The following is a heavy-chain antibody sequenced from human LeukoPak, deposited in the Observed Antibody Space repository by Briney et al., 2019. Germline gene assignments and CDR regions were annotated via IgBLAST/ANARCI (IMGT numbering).Heavy chain of an antibody. D-gene: IGHD2-15*01. Sequence: PSETLSLTCTVAGVSISSYYWYLLRQPPGKGLEWIGYIYYSGSTNYNPSLKSRVTISVDTPKNQFSLKLSSVTAADTAVYYCMSGWWYPVSLHQWSQGALVTVSS. CDR2: IYYSGST. V-gene: IGHV4-59*01. CDR1: GVSISSYY. CDR3: MSGWWYPVSLHQ. J-gene: IGHJ1*01.